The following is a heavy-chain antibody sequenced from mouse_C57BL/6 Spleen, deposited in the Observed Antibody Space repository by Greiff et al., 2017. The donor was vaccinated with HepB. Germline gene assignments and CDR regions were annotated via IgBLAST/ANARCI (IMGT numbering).Heavy chain of an antibody. Sequence: EVQRVESGGGLVQPKGSLKLSCAASGFSFNTYAMNWVRQAPGKGLEWVARIRSKSNNYATYYADSVKDRFTISRDDSESMLYLQMNNLKTEDTAVYYCVRDYYGNSYSMDYWGQGTSVTVSS. CDR3: VRDYYGNSYSMDY. V-gene: IGHV10-1*01. CDR2: IRSKSNNYAT. CDR1: GFSFNTYA. J-gene: IGHJ4*01. D-gene: IGHD2-1*01.